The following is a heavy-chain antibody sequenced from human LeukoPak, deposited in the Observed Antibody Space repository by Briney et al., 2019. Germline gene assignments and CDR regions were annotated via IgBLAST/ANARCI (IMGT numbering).Heavy chain of an antibody. V-gene: IGHV1-18*01. J-gene: IGHJ4*02. CDR1: GYTLTSYG. CDR3: ARARSGSYLDY. CDR2: TNTYNGNT. Sequence: ASVKVSCKASGYTLTSYGISWVRQAPGQGLVCMGWTNTYNGNTNYAQNLQGRVTMTIDTSTSTAYMELRSLRSDDTAVYYCARARSGSYLDYWGQGTLVTVSS. D-gene: IGHD1-26*01.